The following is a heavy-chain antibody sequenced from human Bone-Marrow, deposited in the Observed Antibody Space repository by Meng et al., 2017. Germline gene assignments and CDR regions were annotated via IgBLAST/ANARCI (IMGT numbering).Heavy chain of an antibody. D-gene: IGHD3-22*01. Sequence: GESLKISCAASGITFSSYNMNWVRQAPGKGLEWVSYISSSGSTIYYADSVKGRFTISRDNAKNSLYLQMNSLRAEDTAVYYCARAGYYYDSSGYYRLGYWGQGTLVTVSS. V-gene: IGHV3-48*04. J-gene: IGHJ4*02. CDR3: ARAGYYYDSSGYYRLGY. CDR2: ISSSGSTI. CDR1: GITFSSYN.